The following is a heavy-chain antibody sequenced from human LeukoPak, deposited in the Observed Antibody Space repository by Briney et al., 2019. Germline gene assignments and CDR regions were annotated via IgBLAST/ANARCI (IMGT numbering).Heavy chain of an antibody. CDR3: ARGYCSGGTCHTCDY. J-gene: IGHJ4*02. Sequence: GASVKVSCKASRYTFTDYYMHWVQQAPGKGLEWMGWINTDTGNPTCAQGFTGRFVFSLDTSVSTAYLQISSLKAEDTAVYYCARGYCSGGTCHTCDYWGQGTLVTVSS. V-gene: IGHV7-4-1*02. CDR2: INTDTGNP. D-gene: IGHD2-15*01. CDR1: RYTFTDYY.